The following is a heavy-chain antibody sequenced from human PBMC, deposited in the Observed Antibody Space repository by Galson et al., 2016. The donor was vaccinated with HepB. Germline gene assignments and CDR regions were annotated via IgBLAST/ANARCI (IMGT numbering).Heavy chain of an antibody. Sequence: SVKVSCKASGGTFSNFAISWLRQAPGQGLEWMGGIIPLFGATNYAQKFQGRVTITADKSTTTVYMDLSSLRSEDTAVYYCARGGGITMGRGVMTGWFDPWGQGTLVTVSS. CDR3: ARGGGITMGRGVMTGWFDP. CDR2: IIPLFGAT. D-gene: IGHD3-10*01. CDR1: GGTFSNFA. V-gene: IGHV1-69*06. J-gene: IGHJ5*02.